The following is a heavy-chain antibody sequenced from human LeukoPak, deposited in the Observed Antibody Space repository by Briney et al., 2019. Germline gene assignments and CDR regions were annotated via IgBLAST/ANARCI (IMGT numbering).Heavy chain of an antibody. D-gene: IGHD4-17*01. J-gene: IGHJ4*02. Sequence: PGGSLRLSCAASGFTFSNYAMRWVRQAPGKGLTWVSAISSSSGSTYYADSVKGRFTISRDNSKNTLYLQMNSLRAEDTAVYYCARDSGSTVWVPGYFDYWGQGTLVTVSS. CDR2: ISSSSGST. CDR3: ARDSGSTVWVPGYFDY. CDR1: GFTFSNYA. V-gene: IGHV3-23*01.